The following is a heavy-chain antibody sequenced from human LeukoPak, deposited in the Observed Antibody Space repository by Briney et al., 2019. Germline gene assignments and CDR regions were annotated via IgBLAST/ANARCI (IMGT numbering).Heavy chain of an antibody. V-gene: IGHV1-69*06. CDR1: GGTFSSYA. Sequence: ASVKVSCKASGGTFSSYAISWVRQAPGQGLEWMGGIIPVFGTANYAQKFQGRVTITADKSTSTAYMELSRLRSDDTAVYYCARGITMVRGVITPRMDVWGKGTTVTISS. D-gene: IGHD3-10*01. CDR2: IIPVFGTA. J-gene: IGHJ6*04. CDR3: ARGITMVRGVITPRMDV.